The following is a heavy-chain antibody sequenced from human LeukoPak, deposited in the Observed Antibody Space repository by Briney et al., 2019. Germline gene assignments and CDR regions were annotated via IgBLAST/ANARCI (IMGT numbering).Heavy chain of an antibody. Sequence: GASVKVSCKASGYTFTSYGISWVRQAPGQGLEWMGWISAYNGNTNYAQKLQGRVTMTTDTSTSTAYMELRSLRSDDTAVYYCARVRQLTRRKNYYYYYYMDVWGKGTTVTVSS. CDR3: ARVRQLTRRKNYYYYYYMDV. J-gene: IGHJ6*03. CDR1: GYTFTSYG. V-gene: IGHV1-18*01. D-gene: IGHD6-13*01. CDR2: ISAYNGNT.